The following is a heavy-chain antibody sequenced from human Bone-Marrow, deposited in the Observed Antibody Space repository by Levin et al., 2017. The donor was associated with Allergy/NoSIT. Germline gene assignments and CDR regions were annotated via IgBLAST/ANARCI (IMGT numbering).Heavy chain of an antibody. CDR3: ARGGGDYFDY. Sequence: SETLSLTCAVSDGSVSSNNWWNWVRQPPGKGLEWIGEIFHSGSTNYNPSLKSRVTISLDTSNNQFSLRLNSVTAADSAVYYCARGGGDYFDYWGQGTLVTVSS. CDR2: IFHSGST. V-gene: IGHV4-4*02. J-gene: IGHJ4*02. CDR1: DGSVSSNNW. D-gene: IGHD2-21*01.